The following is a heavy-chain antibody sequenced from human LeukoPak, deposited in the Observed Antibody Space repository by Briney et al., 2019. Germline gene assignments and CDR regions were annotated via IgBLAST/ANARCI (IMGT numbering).Heavy chain of an antibody. CDR3: ARTSPYYDYVWGSYRPYYFDY. J-gene: IGHJ4*02. D-gene: IGHD3-16*02. CDR2: INPSGGST. Sequence: ASVKVSCKASGYTFTSYYMHWVRQAPGQGLEWMGIINPSGGSTRYAQKFQGRVTMTRDTSTSTVYMELSSLRSEDTAVYYCARTSPYYDYVWGSYRPYYFDYWGQGTLVTVSS. CDR1: GYTFTSYY. V-gene: IGHV1-46*01.